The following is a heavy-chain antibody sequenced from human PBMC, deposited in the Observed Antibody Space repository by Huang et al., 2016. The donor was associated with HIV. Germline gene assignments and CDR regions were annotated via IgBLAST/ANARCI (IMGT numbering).Heavy chain of an antibody. J-gene: IGHJ3*01. CDR1: GFTFGGSA. V-gene: IGHV3-73*02. CDR2: IRTKAHSYAT. D-gene: IGHD1-26*01. Sequence: EVQLVESGGGLVQPGGSLKLSCAASGFTFGGSAMHWVRQASGKGLEWVGRIRTKAHSYATAYATSVKGRFIISRDDSVNTAYLRMNSLKTEDTAVYYCTRHSIGWDRDPFDFWGQGTVVTVSS. CDR3: TRHSIGWDRDPFDF.